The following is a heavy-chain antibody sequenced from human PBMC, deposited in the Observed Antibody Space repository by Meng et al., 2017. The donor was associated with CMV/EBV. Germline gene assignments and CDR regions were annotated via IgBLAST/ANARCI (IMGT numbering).Heavy chain of an antibody. CDR2: IYYSGST. Sequence: QLLLQESGPGLVRPSETLSLTITFSGGSISSSSYYWGWIRQPPGKGLEWIGSIYYSGSTYYNPSLKSRVTISVDTSKNQFSLKLSSVTAADTAVYYCARGGIAAAGLHWGQGTLVTVSS. J-gene: IGHJ4*02. D-gene: IGHD6-13*01. CDR1: GGSISSSSYY. V-gene: IGHV4-39*07. CDR3: ARGGIAAAGLH.